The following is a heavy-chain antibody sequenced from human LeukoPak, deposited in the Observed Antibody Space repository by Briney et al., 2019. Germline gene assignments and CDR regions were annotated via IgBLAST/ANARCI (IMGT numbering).Heavy chain of an antibody. V-gene: IGHV1-3*01. CDR3: AREISGIVVVPAANAFDI. J-gene: IGHJ3*02. Sequence: GASVKVSCKASGYTFTSYAMHWVRQAPGQRLEWMGWINAGNGNTKYSQKFQGRVTITRDTSASTAYMELSSLRSEDTAVYYCAREISGIVVVPAANAFDIWGQGTMVTVSS. D-gene: IGHD2-2*01. CDR2: INAGNGNT. CDR1: GYTFTSYA.